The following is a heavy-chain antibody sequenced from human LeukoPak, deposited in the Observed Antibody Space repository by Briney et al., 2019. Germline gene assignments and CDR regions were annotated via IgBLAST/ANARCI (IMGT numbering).Heavy chain of an antibody. J-gene: IGHJ4*02. CDR3: TKDYSSGWYGGIDY. V-gene: IGHV3-30*18. Sequence: GRSLRLSCAASGFAFSNCGMHWVRTAPGKGLEWVAVITYDGNTKYYLDSVKGRFTISRDNSKNTLYLQMSSLRGEDTAVYYCTKDYSSGWYGGIDYWGQGTLVTVSS. CDR1: GFAFSNCG. D-gene: IGHD6-19*01. CDR2: ITYDGNTK.